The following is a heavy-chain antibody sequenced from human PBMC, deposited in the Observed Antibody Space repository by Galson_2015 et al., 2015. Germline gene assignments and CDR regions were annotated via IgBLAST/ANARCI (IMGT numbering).Heavy chain of an antibody. CDR1: GFTFSSYG. D-gene: IGHD1-26*01. CDR2: ISYDGSNK. CDR3: AKGPLGRELPGGSAFDI. Sequence: SLRLSCAASGFTFSSYGMHWVRQAPGKGLEWVAVISYDGSNKYYADSVKGRFTISRDNSKNTLYLQMNSLRAEDTAVYYCAKGPLGRELPGGSAFDIWGQGTMVTVSS. J-gene: IGHJ3*02. V-gene: IGHV3-30*18.